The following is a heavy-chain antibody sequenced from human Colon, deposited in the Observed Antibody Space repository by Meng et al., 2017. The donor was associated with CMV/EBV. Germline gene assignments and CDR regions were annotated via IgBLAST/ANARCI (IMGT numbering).Heavy chain of an antibody. Sequence: GESLKISCAASGFSFSTHGINWFRQAPGKGLEWISYINSNAATKDYADSVRGRFTISRDNANSSVYLHMTTLRAEDTAVYYCARAGLRAVEATRSDYWGQGTLVTVSS. J-gene: IGHJ4*02. CDR1: GFSFSTHG. CDR3: ARAGLRAVEATRSDY. CDR2: INSNAATK. V-gene: IGHV3-48*01. D-gene: IGHD6-19*01.